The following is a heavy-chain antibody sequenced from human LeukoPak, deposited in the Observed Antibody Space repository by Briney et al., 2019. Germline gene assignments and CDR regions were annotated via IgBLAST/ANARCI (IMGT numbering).Heavy chain of an antibody. CDR1: GGSISSRNW. Sequence: SETLSLTCAVSGGSISSRNWWSWVRQPPGKGREWIGEIYHSGSTNYNPSLKSRVTISVDKSKNQFSLKLSSVTAADTAVYYCARGSITMVRGVIIPKFDYWGQGTLVTVSS. CDR2: IYHSGST. CDR3: ARGSITMVRGVIIPKFDY. J-gene: IGHJ4*02. D-gene: IGHD3-10*01. V-gene: IGHV4-4*02.